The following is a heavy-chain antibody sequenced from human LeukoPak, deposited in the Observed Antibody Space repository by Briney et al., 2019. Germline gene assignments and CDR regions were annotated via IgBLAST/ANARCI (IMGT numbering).Heavy chain of an antibody. Sequence: AGGSLRLSCAASGFTFSNYGMHWVRQAPGKGLEWVAVISYDGSNTFYADSVKGRFTISRDNSKNTLYLQVNSLRAEDTAVYYCAKDPHSSGWYFTAFDYWGQGTLVTVSP. D-gene: IGHD6-19*01. CDR1: GFTFSNYG. J-gene: IGHJ4*02. CDR2: ISYDGSNT. V-gene: IGHV3-30*18. CDR3: AKDPHSSGWYFTAFDY.